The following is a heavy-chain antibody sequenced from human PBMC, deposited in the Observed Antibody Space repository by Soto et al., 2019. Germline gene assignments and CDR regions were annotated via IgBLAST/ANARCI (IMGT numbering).Heavy chain of an antibody. Sequence: GESLKISCKGSGYSFTSYWIGWVRQMPGKGLEWMGIIYPGDSDTRYSPPFQGQVTISADKSISTAYLQWSSLKASDTAMYYCARHRPFIAAAGYGMDVWGQGTTVTVSS. CDR3: ARHRPFIAAAGYGMDV. V-gene: IGHV5-51*01. CDR1: GYSFTSYW. J-gene: IGHJ6*02. CDR2: IYPGDSDT. D-gene: IGHD6-13*01.